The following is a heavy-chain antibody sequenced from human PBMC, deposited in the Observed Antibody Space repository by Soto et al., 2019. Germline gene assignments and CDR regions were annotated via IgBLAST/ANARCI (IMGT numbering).Heavy chain of an antibody. CDR1: GFSLSTSGVG. V-gene: IGHV2-5*02. J-gene: IGHJ4*02. D-gene: IGHD3-3*01. CDR2: IYWDDDK. CDR3: AHSGDNYDFWSGSFDY. Sequence: QITLKESGPPLVKPTQTLTLTCTFSGFSLSTSGVGVGWIRQPPGKALEWLALIYWDDDKRYSPSLKSRLTITKDTSKNQVVLTMTNMDPVDTATYYCAHSGDNYDFWSGSFDYWGQGTLVTVSS.